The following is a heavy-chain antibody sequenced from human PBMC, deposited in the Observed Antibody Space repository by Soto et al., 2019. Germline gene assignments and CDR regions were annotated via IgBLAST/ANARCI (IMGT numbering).Heavy chain of an antibody. CDR1: GGSISSYY. V-gene: IGHV4-59*01. Sequence: SETLSLTCTVSGGSISSYYWSWIRQPPGKGLEWIGYIYYSGSTNYNPSLKSRVTISVDTSKNQFSLKLSSVTAADTAVYYCARDLRYCSGGSCLDNWFDPWGQGTLVTVSS. J-gene: IGHJ5*02. CDR2: IYYSGST. D-gene: IGHD2-15*01. CDR3: ARDLRYCSGGSCLDNWFDP.